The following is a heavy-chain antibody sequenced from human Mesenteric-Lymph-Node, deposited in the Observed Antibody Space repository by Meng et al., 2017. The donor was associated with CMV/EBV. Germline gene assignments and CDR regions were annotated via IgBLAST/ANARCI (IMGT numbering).Heavy chain of an antibody. V-gene: IGHV4-39*01. CDR2: IYYSGST. Sequence: TIYSCVWIRQPPGKRLEWIGCIYYSGSTSYNPSLKRRATISVDTSKNQFSLKLSSATAADTAVYYCARHLGSSRRYYFDSSGYYIDYWGQGTLVTVSS. D-gene: IGHD3-22*01. CDR1: TIYS. J-gene: IGHJ4*02. CDR3: ARHLGSSRRYYFDSSGYYIDY.